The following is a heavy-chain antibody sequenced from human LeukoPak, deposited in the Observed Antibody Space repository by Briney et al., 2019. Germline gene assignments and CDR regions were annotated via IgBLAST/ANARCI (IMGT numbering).Heavy chain of an antibody. CDR1: GGSIRSYY. D-gene: IGHD3-10*01. CDR3: ARRSRGLYYFEY. Sequence: SETLSLTCTVSGGSIRSYYWSWIRQPPGKGLEWIGHIFYSGNTNYNPSLKSRVTISVDMSANQISLNLTSVTAADTALYYCARRSRGLYYFEYWGQGTLVTVSS. CDR2: IFYSGNT. V-gene: IGHV4-59*01. J-gene: IGHJ4*02.